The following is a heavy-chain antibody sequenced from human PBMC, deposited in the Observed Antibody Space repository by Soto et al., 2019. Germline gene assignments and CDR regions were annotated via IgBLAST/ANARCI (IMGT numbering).Heavy chain of an antibody. J-gene: IGHJ4*02. CDR3: ASTRYGDVWSGYFSWDY. V-gene: IGHV4-59*08. CDR1: GGSISSYY. Sequence: PSETLSLTCTVSGGSISSYYWSWIRQPPGQGLEWIGYIYYSWSTNYNPSLTSRVTISVDTSKNQYSLKLSPVTAADTAVYYCASTRYGDVWSGYFSWDYSGQGPRFTVP. CDR2: IYYSWST. D-gene: IGHD3-3*01.